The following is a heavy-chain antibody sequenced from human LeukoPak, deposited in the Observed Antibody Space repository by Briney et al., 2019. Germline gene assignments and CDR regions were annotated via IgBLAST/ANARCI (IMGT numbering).Heavy chain of an antibody. J-gene: IGHJ4*02. CDR2: IRQDGSEK. D-gene: IGHD1-26*01. CDR1: GFTFTTYW. V-gene: IGHV3-7*01. CDR3: ARGGGASDY. Sequence: PGGSLRLSWAASGFTFTTYWMSWIRQAPGKGLEWVANIRQDGSEKSYVDSVKGRFTISRDNAKNSVYLQMNSLRAEDTALYYCARGGGASDYWGQGTLVTVSS.